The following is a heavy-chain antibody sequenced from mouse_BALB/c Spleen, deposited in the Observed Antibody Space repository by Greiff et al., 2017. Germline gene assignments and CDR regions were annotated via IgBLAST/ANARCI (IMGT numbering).Heavy chain of an antibody. CDR1: GFAFSSYD. CDR3: ARHAY. CDR2: ISSGGGST. V-gene: IGHV5-12-1*01. J-gene: IGHJ3*01. Sequence: EVKVVESGGGLVKPGGSLKLSCAASGFAFSSYDMSWVRQTPEKRLEWVAYISSGGGSTYYPDTVKGRFTISRDNAKNTLYLQMSSLKSEDTAMYYCARHAYWGQGTLVTVSA.